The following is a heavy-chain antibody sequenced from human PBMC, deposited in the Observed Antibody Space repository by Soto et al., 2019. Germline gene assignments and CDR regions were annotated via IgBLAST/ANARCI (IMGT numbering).Heavy chain of an antibody. Sequence: QITLKESGPTLVKSTETLTLTCTFSGFSLTTKGVGVGWIRQPPGKALEWLALIFWDDDERYSPSLKSRLTITKDTSKIQVVVTVTNMAPAHTATCYCAFYSRGSILGASTLNYWGQAFLLTVSS. CDR2: IFWDDDE. J-gene: IGHJ4*02. CDR3: AFYSRGSILGASTLNY. CDR1: GFSLTTKGVG. V-gene: IGHV2-5*02. D-gene: IGHD1-26*01.